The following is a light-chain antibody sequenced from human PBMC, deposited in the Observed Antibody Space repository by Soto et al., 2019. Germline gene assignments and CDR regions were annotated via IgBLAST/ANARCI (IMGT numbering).Light chain of an antibody. CDR1: QDINKN. CDR2: DAS. V-gene: IGKV1-33*01. J-gene: IGKJ5*01. CDR3: QQYESLPLT. Sequence: DIQMTQSPSSLSASVGDRVTITCQASQDINKNLIWYQQKPGKVPKLLIYDASDLETGVPSRFSGSGSGTGFTFTISSLQPEDFATYYCQQYESLPLTFGQRTRLEI.